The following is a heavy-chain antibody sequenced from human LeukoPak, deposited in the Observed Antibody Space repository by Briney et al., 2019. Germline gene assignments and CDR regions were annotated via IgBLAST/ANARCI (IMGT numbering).Heavy chain of an antibody. CDR2: ISYDGNNK. CDR3: ANYGDYEGYWFDP. Sequence: PGGSLRLSCAASGFTFSSYAMHWVRQAPGKGLEWVAIISYDGNNKYYADSVKGRFTISRDNSKNTLYLQMNSLRAEDTAVYYCANYGDYEGYWFDPWGQGTLVTVSS. CDR1: GFTFSSYA. D-gene: IGHD4-17*01. V-gene: IGHV3-30-3*01. J-gene: IGHJ5*02.